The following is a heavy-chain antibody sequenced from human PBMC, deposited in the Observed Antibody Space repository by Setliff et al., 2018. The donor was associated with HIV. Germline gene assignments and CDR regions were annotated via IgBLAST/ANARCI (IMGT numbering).Heavy chain of an antibody. CDR1: GGTFSSYA. J-gene: IGHJ4*02. D-gene: IGHD3-9*01. Sequence: SVKVSCKASGGTFSSYAISWVRQAPGQGLEWMGGIIPMFGAANYAQKFQGRVTITTDASTSAAYMELSSLRSEDTAVYYCTRVGGPYYDLLTGYYGAVDYWGQGTLVTVSS. CDR3: TRVGGPYYDLLTGYYGAVDY. V-gene: IGHV1-69*05. CDR2: IIPMFGAA.